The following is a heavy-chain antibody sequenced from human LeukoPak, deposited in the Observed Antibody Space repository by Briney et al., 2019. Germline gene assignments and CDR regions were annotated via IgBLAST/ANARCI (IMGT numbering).Heavy chain of an antibody. CDR3: ARGSARGARFYGADFDY. CDR1: GGSISSYY. D-gene: IGHD4-17*01. J-gene: IGHJ4*02. CDR2: IYTSGST. V-gene: IGHV4-4*07. Sequence: SETLSLTCTVSGGSISSYYWSWIRQPAGKGLEWIGCIYTSGSTNYNPSLKSRVTMSVDTSKNQFSLKLSSVTAADTAVYYCARGSARGARFYGADFDYWGQGTLVTVSP.